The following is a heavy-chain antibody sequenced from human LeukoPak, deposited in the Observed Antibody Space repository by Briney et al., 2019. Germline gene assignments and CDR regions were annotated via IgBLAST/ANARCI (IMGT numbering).Heavy chain of an antibody. D-gene: IGHD2-15*01. CDR2: ISTNGDST. Sequence: PGGSLRLSCSASGFTFSSYAMHWVRQAPGKGLEYISAISTNGDSTYYADSVKGRFTISRDNSKNTVHLQTSSLRAEDTAVYYCVKDWLGGRRILDYWGQGTLVTVSS. CDR3: VKDWLGGRRILDY. CDR1: GFTFSSYA. J-gene: IGHJ4*02. V-gene: IGHV3-64D*09.